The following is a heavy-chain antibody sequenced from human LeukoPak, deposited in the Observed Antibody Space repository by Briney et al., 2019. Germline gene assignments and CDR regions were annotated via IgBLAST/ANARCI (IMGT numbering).Heavy chain of an antibody. D-gene: IGHD2-2*01. J-gene: IGHJ4*02. V-gene: IGHV1-18*01. CDR2: ISAYNGNT. CDR3: ARVGAYCTSTSCLDY. Sequence: GASVKVSCKASGYTFTNYGISWVRQAPGQGLEWMGWISAYNGNTNYAQKLQGRVTMTTDTSTSTAYMGLRSLTSDDTAVYYCARVGAYCTSTSCLDYWGQGTLVTVSS. CDR1: GYTFTNYG.